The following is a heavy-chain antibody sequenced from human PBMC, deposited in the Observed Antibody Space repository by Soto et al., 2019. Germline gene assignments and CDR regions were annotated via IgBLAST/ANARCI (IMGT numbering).Heavy chain of an antibody. J-gene: IGHJ6*02. CDR3: AKGSGFAFGYQLLRVYYYYGMDV. Sequence: PGGSLRLSCLASGFTFNNYWMTWVRQAPGKGLEWVAQIKQDGTDKYYVDSVKGRFTISRDNSKNTLYLQMNSLRAEDTAVYYCAKGSGFAFGYQLLRVYYYYGMDVWGQGTTVTVSS. CDR1: GFTFNNYW. V-gene: IGHV3-7*02. CDR2: IKQDGTDK. D-gene: IGHD2-2*01.